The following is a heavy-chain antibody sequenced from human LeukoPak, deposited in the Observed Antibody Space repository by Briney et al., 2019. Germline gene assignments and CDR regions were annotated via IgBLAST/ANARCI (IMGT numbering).Heavy chain of an antibody. CDR2: MNPNSGNT. J-gene: IGHJ4*02. D-gene: IGHD4-17*01. CDR3: ARGGTYGDYVDY. V-gene: IGHV1-8*02. CDR1: GYTFTSYG. Sequence: ASVKVSCKASGYTFTSYGISWVRQAPGQGLEWMGWMNPNSGNTGYAQKFQGRVTMTRNTSISTAYMELSSLRSEDTAVYYCARGGTYGDYVDYWGQGTLVTVSS.